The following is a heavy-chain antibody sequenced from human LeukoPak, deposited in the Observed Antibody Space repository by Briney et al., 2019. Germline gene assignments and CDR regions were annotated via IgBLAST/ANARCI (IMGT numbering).Heavy chain of an antibody. V-gene: IGHV4-59*11. J-gene: IGHJ5*02. Sequence: PSETLSLTCSVSGGSISSHYWSWIRQPPGKGLEWIGYIYYSGSTKYSPSLKSRVTISVDTSKNQFSLKLSSVTAADTAVYYCARGGTTVTPGLLWFDPWGQGTLVTVSS. CDR2: IYYSGST. CDR3: ARGGTTVTPGLLWFDP. D-gene: IGHD4-17*01. CDR1: GGSISSHY.